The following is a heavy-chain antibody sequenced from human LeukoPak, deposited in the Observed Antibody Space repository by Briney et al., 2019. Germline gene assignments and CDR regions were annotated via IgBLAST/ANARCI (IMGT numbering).Heavy chain of an antibody. CDR3: ARHGSIGARQNWFDP. J-gene: IGHJ5*02. D-gene: IGHD6-6*01. CDR2: IFPDDSDT. CDR1: GYRFTSYW. V-gene: IGHV5-51*01. Sequence: GESLKISCKAPGYRFTSYWIGWVRQMPGKGREWMGIIFPDDSDTRYSPSFQGQVTISADKSINTAYLQWSSLKASDTAMYYCARHGSIGARQNWFDPWGQGTLVTVSS.